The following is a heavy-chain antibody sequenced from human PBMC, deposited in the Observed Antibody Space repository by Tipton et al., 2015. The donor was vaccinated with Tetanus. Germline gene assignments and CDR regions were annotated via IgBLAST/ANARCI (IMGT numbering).Heavy chain of an antibody. CDR1: GFTLSSYS. CDR2: IPFDGRNE. CDR3: AKEFQRARIRFFDS. J-gene: IGHJ4*02. Sequence: SLRLSCEASGFTLSSYSMNWVRQAPGKGLEWVAVIPFDGRNERYADSVKGRFIISRDNSKNTLYLQMNSLRPEDTAVYYCAKEFQRARIRFFDSWGQGSQVTASS. D-gene: IGHD2-15*01. V-gene: IGHV3-30*18.